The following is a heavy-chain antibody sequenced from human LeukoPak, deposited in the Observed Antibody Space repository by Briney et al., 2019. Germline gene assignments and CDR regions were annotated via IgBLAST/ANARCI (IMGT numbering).Heavy chain of an antibody. J-gene: IGHJ5*02. CDR2: TSSSDDGK. Sequence: GGSLRLSCTVSGFSLSSYAMSWVRRASGRGLEWLSATSSSDDGKYYADSVRGRFTISRENSRNTMYLQMNSLRAEDAAVYYCAKAPVTSCRGAFCSPSASWGQGTLVTVSS. CDR1: GFSLSSYA. V-gene: IGHV3-23*01. CDR3: AKAPVTSCRGAFCSPSAS. D-gene: IGHD2-15*01.